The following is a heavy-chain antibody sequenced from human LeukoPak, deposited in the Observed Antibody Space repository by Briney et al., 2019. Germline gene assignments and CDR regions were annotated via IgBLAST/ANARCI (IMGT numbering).Heavy chain of an antibody. Sequence: PSETLSLTCTVSDGSINSVGYHWSWVRQLPGKGLDWVGYIDYRGTAFYNPSLRSRVTMSIDTSQNQFSLKVTSVTVADTAVYYCARVEAATTNPRFGYWGQGTLVTVSS. D-gene: IGHD5-24*01. CDR1: DGSINSVGYH. J-gene: IGHJ4*02. CDR2: IDYRGTA. CDR3: ARVEAATTNPRFGY. V-gene: IGHV4-31*03.